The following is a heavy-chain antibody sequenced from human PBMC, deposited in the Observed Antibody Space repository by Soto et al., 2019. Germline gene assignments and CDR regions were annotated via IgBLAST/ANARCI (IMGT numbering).Heavy chain of an antibody. Sequence: QVQLVESGGGVVQPGKSLRLSCAASGFTFSTYGIHWVRQAPGKGLEWVALISYDGGSKYYGDSVKGRFIISRDNSHNTVSQQMNSLRADDTAVYICAKEQLAMTVVVADYFDSWGQGPLVTVSS. J-gene: IGHJ4*02. CDR1: GFTFSTYG. CDR2: ISYDGGSK. V-gene: IGHV3-30*18. CDR3: AKEQLAMTVVVADYFDS. D-gene: IGHD3-22*01.